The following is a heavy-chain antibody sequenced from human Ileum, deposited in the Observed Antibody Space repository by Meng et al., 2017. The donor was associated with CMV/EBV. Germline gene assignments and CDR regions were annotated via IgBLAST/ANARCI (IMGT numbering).Heavy chain of an antibody. V-gene: IGHV3-66*01. D-gene: IGHD5-24*01. Sequence: EVQVGESGGGLVQPGGSLRLSCAASGFTVSSNYMSWVRQAPGKGLEWVSVIYSGGSTYYADSVKGRFTISRDNSKNTLYLQMNSLRAEDTAVYYCARSRDGYNIDYWGQGTLVTVPS. J-gene: IGHJ4*02. CDR3: ARSRDGYNIDY. CDR1: GFTVSSNY. CDR2: IYSGGST.